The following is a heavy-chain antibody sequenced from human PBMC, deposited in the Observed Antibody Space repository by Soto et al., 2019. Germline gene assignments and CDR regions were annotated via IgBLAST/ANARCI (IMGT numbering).Heavy chain of an antibody. V-gene: IGHV4-59*11. CDR3: ARDLRSRGWFDP. J-gene: IGHJ5*02. CDR1: GVSITSHY. Sequence: SETLSLTCDVSGVSITSHYWNWIRQSPGMGLEWIGSTYFRGSASYNPSLKSRVTISLDTSKDQLPLTLSAVTAADSAVYYCARDLRSRGWFDPWGPGILVTVS. CDR2: TYFRGSA.